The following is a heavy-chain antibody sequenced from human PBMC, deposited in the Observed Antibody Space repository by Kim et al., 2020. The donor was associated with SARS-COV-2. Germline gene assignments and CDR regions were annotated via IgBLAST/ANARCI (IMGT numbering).Heavy chain of an antibody. CDR1: GFTFSSYA. CDR3: AKSTFDIVVVPAAPDLDY. CDR2: ISGSGDNT. J-gene: IGHJ4*02. V-gene: IGHV3-23*01. Sequence: GGSLRLSCAASGFTFSSYAMSWVRQAPGKGLEWVSVISGSGDNTCYADSVKGRFTISRDNSKNTLYLQMNSLRAEDTAVYYCAKSTFDIVVVPAAPDLDYLGQGTLVTVSS. D-gene: IGHD2-2*01.